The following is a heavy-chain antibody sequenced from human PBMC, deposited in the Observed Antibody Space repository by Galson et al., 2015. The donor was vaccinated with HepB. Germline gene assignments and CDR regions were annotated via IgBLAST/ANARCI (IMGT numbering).Heavy chain of an antibody. CDR1: GYTFTSHW. V-gene: IGHV1-46*01. D-gene: IGHD2/OR15-2a*01. J-gene: IGHJ5*02. CDR2: ISPTGSST. CDR3: ARDNSQYDESWWFDP. Sequence: SVKVSCKASGYTFTSHWMHWVRQAPGQGLEWMGLISPTGSSTYYAQKFQGRVTLTRDTSTSTDYMELSRLRSEDTAVYYCARDNSQYDESWWFDPWGQGTLVTVSS.